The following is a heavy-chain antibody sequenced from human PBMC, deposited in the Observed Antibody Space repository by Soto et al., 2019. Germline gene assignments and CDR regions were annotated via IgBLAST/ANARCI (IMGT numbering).Heavy chain of an antibody. J-gene: IGHJ5*02. Sequence: SVKVSCKASGGTFSSYAISWVRRAPGQGLEWMGGIIPIFGTANYAQKFQGRVTITADESTSTAYMELSSLRSEDTAVYYCARVVAARPGPLFYNWFDPWGQGTLVTVSS. CDR1: GGTFSSYA. CDR2: IIPIFGTA. CDR3: ARVVAARPGPLFYNWFDP. V-gene: IGHV1-69*13. D-gene: IGHD6-6*01.